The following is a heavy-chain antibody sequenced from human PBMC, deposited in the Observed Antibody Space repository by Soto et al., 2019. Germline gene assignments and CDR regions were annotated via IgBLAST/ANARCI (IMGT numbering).Heavy chain of an antibody. CDR1: GYTLTELS. CDR2: FDPEDGET. D-gene: IGHD6-19*01. V-gene: IGHV1-24*01. J-gene: IGHJ5*02. Sequence: GASVKVSFKVSGYTLTELSMHWVRQAPGKGLEWMGGFDPEDGETIYAQKFQGRVTMTEDTSTDTAYMELSSLRSEDTALYYCAKDAVAGNGEWDWFDPWGQGTQVTVSS. CDR3: AKDAVAGNGEWDWFDP.